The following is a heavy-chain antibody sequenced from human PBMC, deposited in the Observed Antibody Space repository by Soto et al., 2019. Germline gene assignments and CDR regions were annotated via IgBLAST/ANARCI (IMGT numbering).Heavy chain of an antibody. CDR2: IDPSDSYT. CDR1: GYSFTSYW. CDR3: ARHLDYYGSGSYYRGRYYYYYRMDV. D-gene: IGHD3-10*01. V-gene: IGHV5-10-1*01. Sequence: PGESLKISCKGSGYSFTSYWISWVRQMPGKGLEWMGRIDPSDSYTNYSPSFQGHVTISADKSISTAYLQWSSLKASDTAMYYCARHLDYYGSGSYYRGRYYYYYRMDVWGQGTTDTVS. J-gene: IGHJ6*02.